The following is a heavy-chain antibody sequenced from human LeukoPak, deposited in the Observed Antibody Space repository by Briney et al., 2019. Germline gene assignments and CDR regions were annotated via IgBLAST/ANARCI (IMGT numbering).Heavy chain of an antibody. CDR1: GFTFSSYG. CDR3: AKEYCSGGSCYRNFDY. V-gene: IGHV3-33*06. D-gene: IGHD2-15*01. Sequence: RLSCAASGFTFSSYGMHWVRQAPGKGLEWVAVIWNDGSNKYYADSVKGRFTISRDNSTNTLYLQMNSLRAEDTAVYYCAKEYCSGGSCYRNFDYWGQGTLVTVSS. J-gene: IGHJ4*02. CDR2: IWNDGSNK.